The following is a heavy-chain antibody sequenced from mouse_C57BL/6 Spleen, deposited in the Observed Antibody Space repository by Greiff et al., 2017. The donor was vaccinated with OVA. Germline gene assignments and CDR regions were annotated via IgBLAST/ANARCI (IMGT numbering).Heavy chain of an antibody. D-gene: IGHD1-1*01. J-gene: IGHJ3*01. Sequence: VKLVESGAELVRPGASVTLSCKASGYTFTDYEMHWVKQTPVHGLEWIGAIDPETGGTAYNQKFKGKAILTADKSSSTAYMELRSLTSEDSAVYYCTKSLFITTVVATDWFAYWGQGTLVTVSA. V-gene: IGHV1-15*01. CDR2: IDPETGGT. CDR1: GYTFTDYE. CDR3: TKSLFITTVVATDWFAY.